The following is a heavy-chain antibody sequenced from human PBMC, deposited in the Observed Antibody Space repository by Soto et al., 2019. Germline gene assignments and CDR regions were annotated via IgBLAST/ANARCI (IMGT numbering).Heavy chain of an antibody. Sequence: EVQLLESGGGLVQPGGSLRLSCAASGFTFSSYAMSWVRQAPGKGLEWVSAISGSGGSTYYADSVKGRFTISRDDSKNTLYVQMNSLRAEDTAVYYCAKGTIFGVVTNRPYYGMDFWGQGTTVTVSS. CDR1: GFTFSSYA. D-gene: IGHD3-3*01. CDR3: AKGTIFGVVTNRPYYGMDF. V-gene: IGHV3-23*01. J-gene: IGHJ6*02. CDR2: ISGSGGST.